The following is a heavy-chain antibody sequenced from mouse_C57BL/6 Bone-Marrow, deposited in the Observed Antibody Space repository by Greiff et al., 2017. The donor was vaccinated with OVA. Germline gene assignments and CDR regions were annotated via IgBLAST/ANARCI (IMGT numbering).Heavy chain of an antibody. Sequence: EVQLQQSGPELVKPGASVKISCKASGYTFTDYYMNWVKQSHGKSLEWIGDINPNNGGTSYNQKFKGKATLTVDKSSSTAYMELRSLTSEDSAVYYCAREPYYSNYVYWYFDVWGTGTTVTVSS. J-gene: IGHJ1*03. CDR1: GYTFTDYY. CDR2: INPNNGGT. V-gene: IGHV1-26*01. D-gene: IGHD2-5*01. CDR3: AREPYYSNYVYWYFDV.